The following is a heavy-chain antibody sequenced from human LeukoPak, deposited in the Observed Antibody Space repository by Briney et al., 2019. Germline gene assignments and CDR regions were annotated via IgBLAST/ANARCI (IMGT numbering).Heavy chain of an antibody. CDR3: AKFGDYGDYIGYFDY. CDR2: ISGSGGST. CDR1: GFTFSSYA. J-gene: IGHJ4*02. Sequence: PGGSLRLSCAASGFTFSSYAMSWVRQAPGKGLEWVSAISGSGGSTYYADSVKGRFTISRDNSKNTLYLQMNSLRAEDTAVYYCAKFGDYGDYIGYFDYWGQGTLVTVSS. V-gene: IGHV3-23*01. D-gene: IGHD4-17*01.